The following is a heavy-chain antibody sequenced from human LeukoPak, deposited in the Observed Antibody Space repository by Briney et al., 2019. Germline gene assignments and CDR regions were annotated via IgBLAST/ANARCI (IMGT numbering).Heavy chain of an antibody. CDR3: ASTPHCSSTSCSKRDYYGMDV. V-gene: IGHV1-69*13. D-gene: IGHD2-2*01. Sequence: SVKVSCKASGGTFSSYAISWVRQAPGQGLEWMGGIIPIFGTANYAQKFQGRVTTTADESTSTAYRELSSLRSEDTAVYYCASTPHCSSTSCSKRDYYGMDVWGKGTTVTVSS. CDR1: GGTFSSYA. CDR2: IIPIFGTA. J-gene: IGHJ6*04.